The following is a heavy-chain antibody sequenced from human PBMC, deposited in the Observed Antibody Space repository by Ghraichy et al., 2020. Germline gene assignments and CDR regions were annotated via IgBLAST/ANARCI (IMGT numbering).Heavy chain of an antibody. Sequence: GGSLRLSCKASGYSFTTYWIGWVRQMPGKGLEWMGIIYPGDSDTRYSPSFQGQVTISADKSISTAYLQWSSLKASDTAIYYCARLDSTYYNFPYYDYWGQGTLLTVSS. V-gene: IGHV5-51*01. CDR3: ARLDSTYYNFPYYDY. J-gene: IGHJ4*02. CDR2: IYPGDSDT. D-gene: IGHD3-3*01. CDR1: GYSFTTYW.